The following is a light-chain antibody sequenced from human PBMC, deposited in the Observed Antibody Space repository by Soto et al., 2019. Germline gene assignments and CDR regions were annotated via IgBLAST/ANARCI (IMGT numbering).Light chain of an antibody. J-gene: IGLJ2*01. Sequence: QSALTQPASVSGSPGQSITISCTGTSSDVGSYNLVSWYQQHPGKAPKLIIYEGSKRPSGVSNRFSGSKSGNTASLTISGLQAEDEAHYYCCSYVGSSTFEVFGGGTQLTVL. CDR3: CSYVGSSTFEV. V-gene: IGLV2-23*03. CDR2: EGS. CDR1: SSDVGSYNL.